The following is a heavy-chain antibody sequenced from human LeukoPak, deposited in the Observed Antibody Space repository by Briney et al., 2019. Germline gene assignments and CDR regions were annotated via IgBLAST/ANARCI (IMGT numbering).Heavy chain of an antibody. Sequence: GGSLRLSCAASGFTFSNAWMSRVRQAPGKGLEWVGRIKSKTDGGTTDYAAPVKGRFTISRDDPKNTLYLQMNSLKTEDTAVYYCTTDRYYFDWSYNWFDPWGQGTLVTVSS. CDR1: GFTFSNAW. V-gene: IGHV3-15*01. J-gene: IGHJ5*02. CDR3: TTDRYYFDWSYNWFDP. D-gene: IGHD3-9*01. CDR2: IKSKTDGGTT.